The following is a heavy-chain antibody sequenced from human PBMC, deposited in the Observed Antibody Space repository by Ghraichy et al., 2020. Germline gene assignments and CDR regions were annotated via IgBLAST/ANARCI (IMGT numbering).Heavy chain of an antibody. Sequence: GGSLRLSCAASGFTFSSYWMSWVRQAPGKGLEWVANIKQDGSEKYYVDSVKGRFTISRDNAKNSLYLQMNSLRAEDTAVYYCARAPYYYDSSGYYPQGSYWGQGTLVTVSS. J-gene: IGHJ4*02. CDR2: IKQDGSEK. D-gene: IGHD3-22*01. CDR3: ARAPYYYDSSGYYPQGSY. V-gene: IGHV3-7*01. CDR1: GFTFSSYW.